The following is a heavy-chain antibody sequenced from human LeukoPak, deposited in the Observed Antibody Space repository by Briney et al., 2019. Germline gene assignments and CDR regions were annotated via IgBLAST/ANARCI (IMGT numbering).Heavy chain of an antibody. CDR3: AKDNAAVVAAASDY. CDR1: GFTFSIYA. V-gene: IGHV3-23*01. CDR2: MRGSGGST. Sequence: GGSLRLSCAASGFTFSIYAMRWVRQAPGRGLEGVSAMRGSGGSTYYAASVKGRFTICRDNAKNTLYLQMNSLRAEDTAVYYCAKDNAAVVAAASDYWGQGTLVTVSS. D-gene: IGHD2-2*01. J-gene: IGHJ4*02.